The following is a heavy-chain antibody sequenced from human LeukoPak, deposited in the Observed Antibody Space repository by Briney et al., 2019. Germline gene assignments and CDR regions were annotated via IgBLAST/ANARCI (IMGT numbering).Heavy chain of an antibody. Sequence: GGSLRLSCAASGFTFSNYAMSWVRQAPGKGLEWVSAISGSGGSTYYADSVKGRFTISRDNSKITLYLQMNSLRAEDTAVFYCAKDRLRSSPASFDYWGQGTLVTVSS. CDR1: GFTFSNYA. J-gene: IGHJ4*02. V-gene: IGHV3-23*01. CDR2: ISGSGGST. D-gene: IGHD6-13*01. CDR3: AKDRLRSSPASFDY.